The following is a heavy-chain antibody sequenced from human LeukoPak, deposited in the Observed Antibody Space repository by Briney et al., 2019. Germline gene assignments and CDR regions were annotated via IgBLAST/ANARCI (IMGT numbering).Heavy chain of an antibody. Sequence: KPSQTLCLTCAVSGGSISIGGYSRSWIRQPPGKGLESIGYIYHSGSTYYNPSLKSRVTISVDRSKNQFSLKLSSVTAADTAVYYCARGGARGYYGSGSLGSYYYYGMYVWGQGTTVTVSS. D-gene: IGHD3-10*01. CDR3: ARGGARGYYGSGSLGSYYYYGMYV. CDR1: GGSISIGGYS. V-gene: IGHV4-30-2*01. J-gene: IGHJ6*02. CDR2: IYHSGST.